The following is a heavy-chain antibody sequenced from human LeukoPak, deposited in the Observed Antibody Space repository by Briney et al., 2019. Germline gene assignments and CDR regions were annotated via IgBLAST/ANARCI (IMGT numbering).Heavy chain of an antibody. Sequence: PSETLSLTCTVSGGSISSYYWSWIRQPPGKGLEWIGYIYYSGSTNYNPSLKSRVTISVDTSKNQFSLKLSSVTAADTAVYYCARTTDYARAFDIWGQGTMVTVSS. J-gene: IGHJ3*02. CDR1: GGSISSYY. V-gene: IGHV4-59*01. CDR2: IYYSGST. CDR3: ARTTDYARAFDI. D-gene: IGHD4-17*01.